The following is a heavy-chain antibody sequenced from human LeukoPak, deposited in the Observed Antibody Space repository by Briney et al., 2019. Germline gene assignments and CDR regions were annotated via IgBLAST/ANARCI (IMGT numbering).Heavy chain of an antibody. CDR1: GGSISSGGYY. V-gene: IGHV4-31*03. D-gene: IGHD6-6*01. Sequence: PSETLSLTCTVSGGSISSGGYYWSWIRQHPGKGLEWIGYIYYSGSTYYNPSLKSRVTISVDTSKNQFSLKLSSVTAADTAVYHCARHPFAAHHRVDYWGQGTLVTVSS. CDR3: ARHPFAAHHRVDY. J-gene: IGHJ4*02. CDR2: IYYSGST.